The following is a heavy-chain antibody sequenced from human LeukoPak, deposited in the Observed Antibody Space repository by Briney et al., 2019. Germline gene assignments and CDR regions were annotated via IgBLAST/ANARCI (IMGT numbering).Heavy chain of an antibody. Sequence: SETLSLTCTVSGGSISSYYWSWIRQPPGKGLEWIGYIYYSGSTNYNPSLKSRVNISVDTSKNQFSLKVRSVTAADTAVYYCARGYTSSWYHYMDVWGRGTTVTVSS. V-gene: IGHV4-59*01. J-gene: IGHJ6*03. CDR3: ARGYTSSWYHYMDV. D-gene: IGHD6-13*01. CDR2: IYYSGST. CDR1: GGSISSYY.